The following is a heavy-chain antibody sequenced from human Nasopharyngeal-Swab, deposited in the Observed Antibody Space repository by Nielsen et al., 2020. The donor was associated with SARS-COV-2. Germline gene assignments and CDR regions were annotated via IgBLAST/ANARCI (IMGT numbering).Heavy chain of an antibody. D-gene: IGHD6-6*01. V-gene: IGHV1-3*01. CDR3: ARFSEYSSSTDRDYYGMDV. Sequence: WVRQAPGQRLEWMGWINAGNGNTKYSQKFQGRVTITRDTSASTVYMELSSLRSEDTAVYYCARFSEYSSSTDRDYYGMDVWGQGTTVTVSS. CDR2: INAGNGNT. J-gene: IGHJ6*02.